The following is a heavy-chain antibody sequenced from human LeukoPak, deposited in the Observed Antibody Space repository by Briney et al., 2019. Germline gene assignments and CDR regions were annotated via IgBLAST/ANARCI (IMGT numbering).Heavy chain of an antibody. CDR1: GFTFSNYG. CDR3: ARAESSNCFDY. V-gene: IGHV3-33*01. J-gene: IGHJ4*02. CDR2: IWYDGSNK. D-gene: IGHD6-13*01. Sequence: GGSLRLSCAASGFTFSNYGMHWVRQAPGKGLEWVAIIWYDGSNKYYAASAKGRFTISRDNSENTLYLQMSSLRTEDTAVYYCARAESSNCFDYWGQGTLVTVSS.